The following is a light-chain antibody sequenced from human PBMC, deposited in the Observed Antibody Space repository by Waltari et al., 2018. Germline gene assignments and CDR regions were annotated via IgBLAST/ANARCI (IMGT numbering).Light chain of an antibody. CDR3: QQYDVWWT. CDR1: QGVSNH. V-gene: IGKV3-15*01. Sequence: EIVMTQSPATLSVSLGERPTLSCGASQGVSNHVAWYQQKPGQPPRLLISDASTRATGIPAGFIGSGSGTEFTLTINSLQSEDCAVYYCQQYDVWWTFGQGTKVAIK. CDR2: DAS. J-gene: IGKJ1*01.